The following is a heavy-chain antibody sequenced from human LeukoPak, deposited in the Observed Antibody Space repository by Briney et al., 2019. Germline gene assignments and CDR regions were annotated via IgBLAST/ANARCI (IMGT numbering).Heavy chain of an antibody. V-gene: IGHV1-69*04. Sequence: ASVKVSCKASGGTFSSYAISWVRQAPGQGLEWMGRIIPILGIANYAQKFQGRVTITADKPTSTAYMELSSLRSEDTAVYYCARCIGQEAAIYYYGMDVWGQGTTVTVSS. D-gene: IGHD2-2*01. J-gene: IGHJ6*02. CDR1: GGTFSSYA. CDR3: ARCIGQEAAIYYYGMDV. CDR2: IIPILGIA.